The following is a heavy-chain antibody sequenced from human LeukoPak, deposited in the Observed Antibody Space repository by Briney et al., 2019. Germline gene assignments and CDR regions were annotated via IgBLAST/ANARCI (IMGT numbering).Heavy chain of an antibody. CDR3: AKGLVGASTILAVGAFDI. CDR2: ISGSGGST. D-gene: IGHD1-26*01. V-gene: IGHV3-23*01. Sequence: PGGSLRLSCAASGFTFSSYAMSWVRQAPGKGLEWVSAISGSGGSTYYADSVKGRFTISRDNSKNTLYLQMNSLRAEDTAVYYCAKGLVGASTILAVGAFDIWGQGTMVTVSS. CDR1: GFTFSSYA. J-gene: IGHJ3*02.